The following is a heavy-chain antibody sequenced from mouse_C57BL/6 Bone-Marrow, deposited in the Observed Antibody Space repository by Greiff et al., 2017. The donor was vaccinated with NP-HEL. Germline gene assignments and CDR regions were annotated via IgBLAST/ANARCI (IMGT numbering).Heavy chain of an antibody. J-gene: IGHJ3*01. V-gene: IGHV1-47*01. Sequence: QFQLQHSGADLFKPGVSLNFSSQASGYTFITFPIEWMAQFHGKSLDWIGNFHLYIDDTKYNEHFKGNATLTVEESSSTVYLELSRLTSDDSAVYYCSRRPHYYGSSYAFAYWGQGTLVTVSA. CDR3: SRRPHYYGSSYAFAY. CDR2: FHLYIDDT. D-gene: IGHD1-1*01. CDR1: GYTFITFP.